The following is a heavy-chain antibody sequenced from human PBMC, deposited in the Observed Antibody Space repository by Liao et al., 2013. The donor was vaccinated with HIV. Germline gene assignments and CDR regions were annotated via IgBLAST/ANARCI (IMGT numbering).Heavy chain of an antibody. CDR1: GDSITSGIYY. D-gene: IGHD5-24*01. V-gene: IGHV4-61*02. Sequence: QVQLQESGPGLVKPSQTLSLTCTVSGDSITSGIYYWSWIRQPAGKGLEWIGEINHSGSTNYNPSLKSRVTISVDTSKNQFSLKLSSVTAADTAVYYCASIEMATMGQDYWGQGTLVTVSS. J-gene: IGHJ4*02. CDR2: INHSGST. CDR3: ASIEMATMGQDY.